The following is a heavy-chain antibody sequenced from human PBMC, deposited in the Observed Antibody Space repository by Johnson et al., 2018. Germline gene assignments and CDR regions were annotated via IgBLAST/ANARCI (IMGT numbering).Heavy chain of an antibody. D-gene: IGHD1-26*01. CDR3: AKWEDFKGAFDI. Sequence: QVQLVESGGGVVQPGRSLRLSCAASGFTFSSYTMHWVRQAPGKGLEWVAVISYDGTNKYFADSLKGRFTISRDNSKNTLYLQINSLRAEDTAVYYCAKWEDFKGAFDIWGQGTMVTVSS. V-gene: IGHV3-30-3*02. CDR1: GFTFSSYT. CDR2: ISYDGTNK. J-gene: IGHJ3*02.